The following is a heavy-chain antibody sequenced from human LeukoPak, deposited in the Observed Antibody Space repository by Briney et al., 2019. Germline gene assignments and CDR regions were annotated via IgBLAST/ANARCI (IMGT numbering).Heavy chain of an antibody. CDR2: INHSGST. V-gene: IGHV4-34*01. Sequence: PSETLSLTCAVYGGSFSGYYWSWIRQPPGKGLEWIGEINHSGSTNYNPSLKSRVTISVDTSKNQFSLKLSSVTAADTAVYYCARVRRWGYCSSTSCFNVAPFDYWGQGTLVTVSS. D-gene: IGHD2-2*01. J-gene: IGHJ4*02. CDR1: GGSFSGYY. CDR3: ARVRRWGYCSSTSCFNVAPFDY.